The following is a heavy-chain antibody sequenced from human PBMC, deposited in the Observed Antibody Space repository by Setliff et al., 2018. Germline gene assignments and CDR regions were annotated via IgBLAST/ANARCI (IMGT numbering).Heavy chain of an antibody. D-gene: IGHD3-10*01. Sequence: KPSETLSLTCSVSGDSISRGTHYWSWIRQPPGKGLEWIGYIHHSGDTYYSPSLERRLTMSVDTSRNQFSLKLTSVTVADTAVYFCASELMYFGEHFPEDWGLGMLVTVSS. J-gene: IGHJ4*02. CDR3: ASELMYFGEHFPED. V-gene: IGHV4-30-4*08. CDR1: GDSISRGTHY. CDR2: IHHSGDT.